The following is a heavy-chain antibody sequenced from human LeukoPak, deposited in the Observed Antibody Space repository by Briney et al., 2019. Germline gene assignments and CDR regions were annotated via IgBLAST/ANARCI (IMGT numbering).Heavy chain of an antibody. V-gene: IGHV4-34*01. CDR1: GGSFSDYY. CDR3: ARADNWFDP. Sequence: PSETLSLTCAVYGGSFSDYYWSWIRQPPGKGLEWIGEINHSGSTNYNPSLKSRVTISVDTSKNRFSLKLSSVTAADTAVYYCARADNWFDPWGQGTLVTVSS. CDR2: INHSGST. J-gene: IGHJ5*02.